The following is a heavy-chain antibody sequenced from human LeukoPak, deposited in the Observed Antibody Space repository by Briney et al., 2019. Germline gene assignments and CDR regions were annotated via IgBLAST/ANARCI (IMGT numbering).Heavy chain of an antibody. CDR3: ASLQQRATRGLFDY. CDR1: GFTFSRYW. CDR2: IRQDGSQK. Sequence: GGSLRLSCAASGFTFSRYWMTWVRQAPGKGLEWVANIRQDGSQKYYADYEKGRFTIGKENANNSLYLQMNSLRVDDMAVYYCASLQQRATRGLFDYWGQGTLVTVSS. D-gene: IGHD1-26*01. J-gene: IGHJ4*02. V-gene: IGHV3-7*01.